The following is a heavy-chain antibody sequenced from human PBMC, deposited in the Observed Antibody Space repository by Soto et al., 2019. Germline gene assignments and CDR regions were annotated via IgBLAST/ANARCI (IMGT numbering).Heavy chain of an antibody. CDR2: IYHSGST. V-gene: IGHV4-4*02. J-gene: IGHJ4*02. Sequence: SETLSLTCAVSGGSISSSNWWSWVRQPPGKGLEWFGEIYHSGSTNYNPSLKSRVTISVDKSKNQFSLKLSSVTAADTAVYYCARVLWGSSWYYFDYWGQGTLVTVSS. D-gene: IGHD6-13*01. CDR1: GGSISSSNW. CDR3: ARVLWGSSWYYFDY.